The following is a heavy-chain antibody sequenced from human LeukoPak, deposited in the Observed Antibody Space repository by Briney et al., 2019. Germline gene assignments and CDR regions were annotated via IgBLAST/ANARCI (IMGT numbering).Heavy chain of an antibody. J-gene: IGHJ4*02. CDR1: GFTFSSYA. CDR3: ARGVGYLDY. CDR2: ISYDGSNK. V-gene: IGHV3-30*04. Sequence: GGSLRLSCAASGFTFSSYAMHWVRQAPGKGLEWVAVISYDGSNKYYADSVNGRFTISRDNSKNTLYLQMNSLRAEDTAVYYCARGVGYLDYWGQGTLVTVSS.